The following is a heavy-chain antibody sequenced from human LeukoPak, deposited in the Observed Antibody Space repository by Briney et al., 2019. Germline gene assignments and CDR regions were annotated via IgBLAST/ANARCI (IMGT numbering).Heavy chain of an antibody. CDR2: INAGNGNT. Sequence: GASVKVSCKASGYTFTSYAMHWVRQAPGQRLEWMGWINAGNGNTKCSQKFQGRVTITRDTSASTAYMELSSLRSEDTAVYYCARDPGMATIGYWGQGTLVTVSS. CDR3: ARDPGMATIGY. CDR1: GYTFTSYA. V-gene: IGHV1-3*01. D-gene: IGHD5-24*01. J-gene: IGHJ4*02.